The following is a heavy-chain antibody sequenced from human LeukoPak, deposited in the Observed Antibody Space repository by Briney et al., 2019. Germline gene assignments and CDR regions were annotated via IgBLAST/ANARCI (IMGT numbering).Heavy chain of an antibody. CDR3: ARDFRYHDSSGYYSFDY. D-gene: IGHD3-22*01. V-gene: IGHV3-21*01. CDR2: ISSSSTYI. CDR1: GFTFSTYS. J-gene: IGHJ4*02. Sequence: GGSLRLSCAASGFTFSTYSMYWVRQAPGKGLEWVSSISSSSTYIYYADSVKGRFTISRDNAKNSLYLQMNSLRDEDTAVYYCARDFRYHDSSGYYSFDYWGQGTLVTVSS.